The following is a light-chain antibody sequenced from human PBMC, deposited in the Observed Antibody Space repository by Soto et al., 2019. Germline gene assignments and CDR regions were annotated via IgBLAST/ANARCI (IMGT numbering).Light chain of an antibody. Sequence: QSALTQLASVSGSPGQSITISCTGTGSDVSWYQQHPGSAPKLIIYDVTYRPSGASNRFSGSRSGNTASLTISGLQAEDEADYYCSSYTTTSIRFGTGTKLTVL. CDR3: SSYTTTSIR. J-gene: IGLJ1*01. CDR2: DVT. V-gene: IGLV2-14*03. CDR1: GSD.